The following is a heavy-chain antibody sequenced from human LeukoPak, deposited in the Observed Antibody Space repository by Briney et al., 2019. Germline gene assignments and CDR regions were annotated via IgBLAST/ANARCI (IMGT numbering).Heavy chain of an antibody. CDR1: GGPINNNSFY. V-gene: IGHV4-39*07. Sequence: SATLSLTCSVSGGPINNNSFYWGWIRQPPGKGLEWIGSISSSGSTYYNPSLNSRVTISVDMSKSQFSLRLSSVTAADSAVYYCAREYVVDTTLVAFFDYWGQGILVTVSS. J-gene: IGHJ4*02. D-gene: IGHD5-18*01. CDR2: ISSSGST. CDR3: AREYVVDTTLVAFFDY.